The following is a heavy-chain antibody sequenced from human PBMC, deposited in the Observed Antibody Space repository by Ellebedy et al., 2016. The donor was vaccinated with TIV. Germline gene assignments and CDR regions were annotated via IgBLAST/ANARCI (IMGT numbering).Heavy chain of an antibody. CDR1: GFTFDDYA. Sequence: SLKISCAASGFTFDDYAMHWVRQAPGKGLEWVSSISWSSAGVFYVDSVKGRFFISRDNAKNSVSLQMSSLTSDDTAVYYCAKGQVNVAVGAFSHWGQGSLVTVSS. D-gene: IGHD6-19*01. CDR3: AKGQVNVAVGAFSH. V-gene: IGHV3-9*01. J-gene: IGHJ4*02. CDR2: ISWSSAGV.